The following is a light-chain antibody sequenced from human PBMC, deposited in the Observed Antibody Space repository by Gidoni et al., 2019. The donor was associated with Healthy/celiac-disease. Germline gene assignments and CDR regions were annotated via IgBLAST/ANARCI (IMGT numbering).Light chain of an antibody. CDR1: QSVSSY. Sequence: DIVLTHSPATLSLSPGERATLSCRASQSVSSYLAWYQQKPGQAPRLLIYDASNRATGIPARFSGSGSGTDFTLTISSREPEDFAVYYCQQRSNWPPITFGPXTKVDIK. J-gene: IGKJ3*01. V-gene: IGKV3-11*01. CDR3: QQRSNWPPIT. CDR2: DAS.